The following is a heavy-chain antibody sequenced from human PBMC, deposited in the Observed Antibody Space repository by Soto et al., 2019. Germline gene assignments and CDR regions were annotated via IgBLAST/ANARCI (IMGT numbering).Heavy chain of an antibody. D-gene: IGHD3-22*01. V-gene: IGHV4-4*07. CDR2: IYTTGST. CDR3: AREGGYFDSSGSGVYHYHGVDV. CDR1: GGSLSTYL. Sequence: XTLSLTCTVSGGSLSTYLWSWIRQPAGVGLEWIGRIYTTGSTNYNPSLKSRVTMSLDTSRNQFSLKLSSVTAADTAVYYCAREGGYFDSSGSGVYHYHGVDVWGQGTTGTVSS. J-gene: IGHJ6*02.